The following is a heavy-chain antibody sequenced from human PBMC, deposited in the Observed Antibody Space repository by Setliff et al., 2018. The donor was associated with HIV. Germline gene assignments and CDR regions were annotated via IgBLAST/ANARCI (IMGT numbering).Heavy chain of an antibody. J-gene: IGHJ4*02. Sequence: KPSETLSLTCTVSGDSITNYYWSWIRKPAGKGLEWIGRIHSSGSTNYSPSLESRVTMSIDTSKSQFSLRLTSVTAADTAVYYCARELEYSSGWFLVDYWGQGALVTVSS. V-gene: IGHV4-4*07. CDR3: ARELEYSSGWFLVDY. CDR1: GDSITNYY. D-gene: IGHD6-19*01. CDR2: IHSSGST.